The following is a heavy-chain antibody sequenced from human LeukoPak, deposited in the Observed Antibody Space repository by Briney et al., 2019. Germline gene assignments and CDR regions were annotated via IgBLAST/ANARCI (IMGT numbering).Heavy chain of an antibody. Sequence: SETLSLTCAVYGGSFSGYYWSWIRQPPGKGLEWIGEINHSGSTNYNPSLKSRVTISVDTSKNQFSLKLSSVTAADTAVYYCARAPAARPLKSLLDYWGQGTLVTVSS. J-gene: IGHJ4*02. CDR3: ARAPAARPLKSLLDY. V-gene: IGHV4-34*01. CDR1: GGSFSGYY. D-gene: IGHD6-25*01. CDR2: INHSGST.